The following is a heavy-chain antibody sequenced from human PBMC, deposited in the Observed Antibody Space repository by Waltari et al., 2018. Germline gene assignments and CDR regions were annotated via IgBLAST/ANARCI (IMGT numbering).Heavy chain of an antibody. D-gene: IGHD1-26*01. J-gene: IGHJ3*02. CDR1: GGSISSGSYY. CDR2: IYTSGRT. Sequence: QVQLQESGPGLVKPSQTLSLTCTVSGGSISSGSYYWSWIRQPAGKGLEWIGRIYTSGRTNYTPSLKRRVTISVDTSKNQCSLKLSSVTAADTAVYYCARDGVGATRGAFDIWGQGTMVTVSS. CDR3: ARDGVGATRGAFDI. V-gene: IGHV4-61*02.